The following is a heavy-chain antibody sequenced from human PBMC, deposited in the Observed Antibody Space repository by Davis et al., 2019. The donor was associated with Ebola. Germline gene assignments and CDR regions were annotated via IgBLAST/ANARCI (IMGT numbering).Heavy chain of an antibody. CDR3: ARGVWLGDNWFDP. D-gene: IGHD6-19*01. J-gene: IGHJ5*02. CDR2: IYPSGST. Sequence: PSETLSLTCTVPGGSISGYYWSWIRQPAGKGLEFIGRIYPSGSTNYEPSLKGRVTMSIDTSNNQFSLKVNSVTAADTAIYYCARGVWLGDNWFDPWGQGIPVTVSS. CDR1: GGSISGYY. V-gene: IGHV4-4*07.